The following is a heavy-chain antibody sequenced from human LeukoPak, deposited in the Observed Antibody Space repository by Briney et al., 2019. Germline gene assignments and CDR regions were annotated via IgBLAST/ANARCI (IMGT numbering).Heavy chain of an antibody. CDR3: ARAGSGSRDYFDY. V-gene: IGHV4-61*02. CDR1: GGSISSGSYY. CDR2: IYTSGST. Sequence: SETLSLTCTVSGGSISSGSYYWSWIRQPAGKGLEWIGRIYTSGSTNYNPSLKSRVTRSVDTSKNQFSLKLSSVTAVDTAVYYCARAGSGSRDYFDYWGQGTLVTVSS. J-gene: IGHJ4*02. D-gene: IGHD2-15*01.